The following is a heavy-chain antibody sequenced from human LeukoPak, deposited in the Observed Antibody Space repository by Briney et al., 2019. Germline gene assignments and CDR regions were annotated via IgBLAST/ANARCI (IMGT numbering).Heavy chain of an antibody. CDR3: AKVYTNQFYYYYMDV. CDR1: GFTFSSYA. CDR2: ISGSGGST. J-gene: IGHJ6*03. V-gene: IGHV3-23*01. Sequence: GGSLRLSCAASGFTFSSYAMSWVRQAPGKGLEWVSAISGSGGSTYYADSVKGRFTISRDNSKNTLYLQMNSLRAEDTAVYYCAKVYTNQFYYYYMDVWGKGTTVSVSS.